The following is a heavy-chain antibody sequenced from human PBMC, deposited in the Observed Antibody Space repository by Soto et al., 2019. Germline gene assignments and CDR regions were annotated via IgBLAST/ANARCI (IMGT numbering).Heavy chain of an antibody. Sequence: GGSLRLSCAASGFTFSSYGMHWVRQAPGKGLEWVAVISYDGSNKYYADSVKGRFTISRDNSKNTLYLQMNSLRAEDTAVYYCAKDLAYYDSSGYYSHDAFDIWGQGTMVTVSS. CDR1: GFTFSSYG. CDR2: ISYDGSNK. D-gene: IGHD3-22*01. CDR3: AKDLAYYDSSGYYSHDAFDI. V-gene: IGHV3-30*18. J-gene: IGHJ3*02.